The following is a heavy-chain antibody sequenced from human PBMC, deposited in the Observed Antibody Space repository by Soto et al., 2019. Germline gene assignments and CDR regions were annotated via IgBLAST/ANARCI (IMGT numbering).Heavy chain of an antibody. V-gene: IGHV3-30*18. D-gene: IGHD5-18*01. CDR1: GFTFSSYG. CDR2: ISYDGSNK. J-gene: IGHJ4*02. CDR3: ANEHSYGGLDY. Sequence: GGSLRLSCAASGFTFSSYGMHWVRQAPGKGLEWVAVISYDGSNKYYADSVKGRFTISRGNSKNTLYLQMNSLRAEDTAVYYCANEHSYGGLDYWGQGTLVTVSS.